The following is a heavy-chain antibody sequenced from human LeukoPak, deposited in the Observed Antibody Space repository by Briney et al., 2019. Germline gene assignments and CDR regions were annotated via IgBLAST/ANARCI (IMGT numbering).Heavy chain of an antibody. CDR3: ATQPCSGGSCYLGY. J-gene: IGHJ4*02. V-gene: IGHV3-30-3*01. D-gene: IGHD2-15*01. CDR2: ISHHASNQ. Sequence: PSETLSLTCTVSGGSISSGGYYWSWVRQAPGKGLEWVAVISHHASNQYYADSVKGRFTISRDNSKNTLYLQMNSLRTEDTAVYYCATQPCSGGSCYLGYWGQGTLVTVSS. CDR1: GGSISSGG.